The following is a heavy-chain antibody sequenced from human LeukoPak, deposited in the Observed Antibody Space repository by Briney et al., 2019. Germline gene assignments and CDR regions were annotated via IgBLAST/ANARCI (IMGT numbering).Heavy chain of an antibody. CDR1: GYTFTSYG. CDR2: ISAYNGNT. V-gene: IGHV1-18*01. J-gene: IGHJ4*02. D-gene: IGHD3-22*01. Sequence: GASVKVSCKASGYTFTSYGISWVRQAPGQGLEWMGWISAYNGNTNYAQKLQGRVTMTTDTSTSTAYMELRSLRSDDTAVYYCARDAGYDGSGYSIPFDYWGQGTLVTVSS. CDR3: ARDAGYDGSGYSIPFDY.